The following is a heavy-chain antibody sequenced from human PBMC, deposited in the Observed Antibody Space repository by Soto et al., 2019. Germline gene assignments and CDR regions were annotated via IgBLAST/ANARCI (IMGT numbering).Heavy chain of an antibody. D-gene: IGHD3-22*01. CDR1: GYTFTTYW. CDR2: IYPGDSHT. CDR3: ASAYYYDRSGYYRGYLDS. J-gene: IGHJ4*02. Sequence: GESLKISCEGSGYTFTTYWIGWVRQMPGKGLELMGIIYPGDSHTRYSPSFQGQVTISAAKSVSTAYLQWSSLKPWDPAMYSFASAYYYDRSGYYRGYLDSWGKGTLVTVSS. V-gene: IGHV5-51*01.